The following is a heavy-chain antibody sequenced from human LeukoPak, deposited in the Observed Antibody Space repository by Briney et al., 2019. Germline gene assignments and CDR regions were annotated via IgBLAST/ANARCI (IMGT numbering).Heavy chain of an antibody. CDR1: GGSFSGYY. J-gene: IGHJ4*02. D-gene: IGHD3-9*01. CDR2: INHSGST. Sequence: PSETLSLTCAVYGGSFSGYYWSWIRQPPGKGLEWIGEINHSGSTNYNPSLKSRVTISVDTSKNQFSLKLSSVTAADTAVYYCASGHGHPTGITIGSPFDYWGQGTLVTVSS. CDR3: ASGHGHPTGITIGSPFDY. V-gene: IGHV4-34*01.